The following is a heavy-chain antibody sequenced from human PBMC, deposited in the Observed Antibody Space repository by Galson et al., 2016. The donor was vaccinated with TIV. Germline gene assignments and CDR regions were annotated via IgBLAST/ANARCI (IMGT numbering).Heavy chain of an antibody. CDR1: GSNFRSYW. V-gene: IGHV5-51*03. CDR3: ARMSLLGALDV. D-gene: IGHD3-16*01. CDR2: IFPNDSDI. J-gene: IGHJ3*01. Sequence: QSGAEVIKPGESLKISCKDSGSNFRSYWIAWVRQMPGKGFEWLGIIFPNDSDIRYSPYFRGLLTMSADKSTSTAYLQCSSLKASDTAMYYCARMSLLGALDVWGQGTMVSVSS.